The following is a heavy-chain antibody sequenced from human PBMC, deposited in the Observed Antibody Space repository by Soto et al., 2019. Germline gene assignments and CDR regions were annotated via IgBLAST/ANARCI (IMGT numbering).Heavy chain of an antibody. CDR3: AARISITGAHDAFNL. V-gene: IGHV3-9*01. Sequence: EVQLVESGGGLVQPGRSLRLSCATSGFTFDDYAMHWVRQIPGKGLDWVSGISWNSGSIAYADSVKGRFTISRDNAKNSLYLQMDSLRAEDTALYYCAARISITGAHDAFNLWGQGTMVTVSS. CDR1: GFTFDDYA. J-gene: IGHJ3*01. CDR2: ISWNSGSI. D-gene: IGHD1-20*01.